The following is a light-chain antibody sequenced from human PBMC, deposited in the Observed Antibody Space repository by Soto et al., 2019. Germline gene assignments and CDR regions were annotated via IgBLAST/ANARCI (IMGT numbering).Light chain of an antibody. J-gene: IGLJ2*01. CDR1: SGSIASND. CDR2: ENN. Sequence: NFMLTQPHSVSESPGKTVTISCTRSSGSIASNDVQWYQQRPGSAPTTVIYENNQRPSGVPDRFSGSTDGSSNSASLTISGLQTEDEADYYCQSYDSRTVVFGGGTKLTVL. CDR3: QSYDSRTVV. V-gene: IGLV6-57*04.